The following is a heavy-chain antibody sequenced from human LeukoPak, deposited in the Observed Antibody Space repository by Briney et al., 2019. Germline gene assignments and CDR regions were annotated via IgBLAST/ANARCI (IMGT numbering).Heavy chain of an antibody. V-gene: IGHV4-59*08. CDR2: IYYSGST. CDR3: ASLYSSGWYYFDY. Sequence: SETLSLTCTVSGGSISSYYWSWIRQPPGEGLEWIGYIYYSGSTNYNPSLKSRVTISVDTSKNQFSLKLSSVTAADTAVYYCASLYSSGWYYFDYWGQGTLVTVSS. D-gene: IGHD6-19*01. J-gene: IGHJ4*02. CDR1: GGSISSYY.